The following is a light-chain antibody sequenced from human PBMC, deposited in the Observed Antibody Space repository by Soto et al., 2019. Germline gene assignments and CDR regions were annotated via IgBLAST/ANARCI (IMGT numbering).Light chain of an antibody. CDR1: QTIIRY. CDR3: QQSYSTLFT. Sequence: DIPMTQSPSSLSASVGDRVTITCRASQTIIRYLNWYQQKPGRAPNLLIYAASSLQSGVPSRFSGSGSXXXFTLTISSLQPEDFATYYCQQSYSTLFTFGPGTKVEIK. V-gene: IGKV1-39*01. J-gene: IGKJ3*01. CDR2: AAS.